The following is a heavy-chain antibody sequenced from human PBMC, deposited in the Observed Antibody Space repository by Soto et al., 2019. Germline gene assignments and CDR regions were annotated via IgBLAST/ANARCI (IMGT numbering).Heavy chain of an antibody. CDR3: ASPMVRGVIHYYYGMDV. V-gene: IGHV1-46*01. J-gene: IGHJ6*02. D-gene: IGHD3-10*01. CDR1: GYTFTSYY. CDR2: INPSGGST. Sequence: ASVKVSCKASGYTFTSYYMHLVRQAPGQGLEWMGIINPSGGSTSYAQKFQGRVTMTRDTSTSTVYMELSSLRSEDTAVYYCASPMVRGVIHYYYGMDVWGQGTTVTVS.